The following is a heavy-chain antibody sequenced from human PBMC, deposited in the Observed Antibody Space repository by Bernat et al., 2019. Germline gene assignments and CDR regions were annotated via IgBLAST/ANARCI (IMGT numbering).Heavy chain of an antibody. J-gene: IGHJ6*03. CDR1: GGSISSSSYY. D-gene: IGHD1-26*01. V-gene: IGHV4-39*01. CDR3: ARHKWYYMDV. Sequence: QLQLQESGPGLVKPSETLSLTCTVSGGSISSSSYYWGWIRQPPGKGLEWIGSIYYSGSTYYNPSLKSRVTISVDTSKNQFSLKLSSVTAADTTVYYCARHKWYYMDVWGKGTTVTVSS. CDR2: IYYSGST.